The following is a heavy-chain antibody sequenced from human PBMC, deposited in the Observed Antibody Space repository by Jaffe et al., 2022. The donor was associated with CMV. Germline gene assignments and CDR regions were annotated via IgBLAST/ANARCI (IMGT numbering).Heavy chain of an antibody. CDR1: GFTFSNAW. V-gene: IGHV3-15*01. D-gene: IGHD3-3*01. CDR3: TQMGDYDFWSGSDTRTGIDY. J-gene: IGHJ4*02. CDR2: IKSKTDGGTT. Sequence: EVQLVESGGGLVKPGGSLRLSCAASGFTFSNAWMSWVRQAPGKGLEWVGRIKSKTDGGTTDYAAPVKGRFTISRDDSKNTLYLQMNSLKTEDTAVYYCTQMGDYDFWSGSDTRTGIDYWGQGTLVTVSS.